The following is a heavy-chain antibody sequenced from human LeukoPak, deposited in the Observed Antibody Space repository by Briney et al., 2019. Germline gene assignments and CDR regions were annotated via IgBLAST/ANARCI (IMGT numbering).Heavy chain of an antibody. D-gene: IGHD1-26*01. CDR2: INPSGGST. CDR1: GYTFTTYS. Sequence: LWASVKVSCKASGYTFTTYSIHWVRQAPGQGLEWMGIINPSGGSTNYVRKFQGRVTMTTDMSTSTVYMELSSLRSDDTAVYYCARDEWELVSYNWFDPWGQGTLVTVSS. V-gene: IGHV1-46*01. J-gene: IGHJ5*02. CDR3: ARDEWELVSYNWFDP.